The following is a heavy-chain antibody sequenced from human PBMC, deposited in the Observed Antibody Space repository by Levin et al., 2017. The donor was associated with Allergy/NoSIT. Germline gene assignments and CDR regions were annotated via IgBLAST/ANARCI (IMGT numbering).Heavy chain of an antibody. V-gene: IGHV4/OR15-8*02. CDR3: ARDHETSGSWYFDL. D-gene: IGHD3-10*01. Sequence: SETLSLTCAVSGASTSNDDWWNWVRQSPGKGLEWLGEIYHGGNVNYNPSLKNRVLISLDTSKNQFSLILTSVTASDTAVYYCARDHETSGSWYFDLWGRGTLVTVSS. J-gene: IGHJ2*01. CDR1: GASTSNDDW. CDR2: IYHGGNV.